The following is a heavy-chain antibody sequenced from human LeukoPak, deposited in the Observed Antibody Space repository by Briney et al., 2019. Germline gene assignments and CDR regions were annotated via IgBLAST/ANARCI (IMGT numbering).Heavy chain of an antibody. J-gene: IGHJ4*02. Sequence: SETLSLTCTVSGGSISSYYWSWMRQPPGKGLEWIGYIYYSGSTNYNPSLKSRVTISVDTSKNQFSRKLSSVTAADTAVYYCARDSGSYLLDYWGQGTLVTVSS. CDR3: ARDSGSYLLDY. CDR1: GGSISSYY. V-gene: IGHV4-59*01. D-gene: IGHD1-26*01. CDR2: IYYSGST.